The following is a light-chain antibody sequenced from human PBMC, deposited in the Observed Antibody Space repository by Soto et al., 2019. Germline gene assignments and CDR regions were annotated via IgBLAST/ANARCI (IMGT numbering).Light chain of an antibody. CDR2: GAS. J-gene: IGKJ1*01. CDR3: QQYNNWPPWT. V-gene: IGKV3-15*01. Sequence: EIVMTQSPATLSVSPGERATLSCRASQSVSSNLAWYQQKPGQAPRLLIYGASTRATGIPARFSGSGSGKEFTLTISSLRSEDFAVYYSQQYNNWPPWTFGQGTKVEIK. CDR1: QSVSSN.